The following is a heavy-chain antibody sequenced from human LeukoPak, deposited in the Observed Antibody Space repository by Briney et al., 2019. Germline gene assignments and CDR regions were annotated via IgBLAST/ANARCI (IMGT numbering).Heavy chain of an antibody. J-gene: IGHJ6*02. CDR1: GSTFSSYA. CDR2: ISGSGGST. Sequence: PGGSLTLFCAASGSTFSSYAMSWVRQAPGKGLEWLSSISGSGGSTYYADSVKGRFTISRDNSKNTLYLQMNSLRAEDTAVYYCAKDRGRVPPLYYYYGMDVWGQGTTVTVSS. D-gene: IGHD3-10*01. V-gene: IGHV3-23*01. CDR3: AKDRGRVPPLYYYYGMDV.